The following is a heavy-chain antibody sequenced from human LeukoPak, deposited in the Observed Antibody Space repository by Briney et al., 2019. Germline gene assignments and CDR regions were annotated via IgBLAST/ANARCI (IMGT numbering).Heavy chain of an antibody. D-gene: IGHD2-15*01. V-gene: IGHV5-51*01. CDR3: ARQHCSGGSCYSDY. J-gene: IGHJ4*02. CDR2: IYPGDSDT. Sequence: GESLKISCKGSGYSFTNYWIAWVRQMPGKGLERMGIIYPGDSDTRNSPSFQGQVTISADKSISTAYLQWSSLKASGTAMYYCARQHCSGGSCYSDYWGQGTLVTVSS. CDR1: GYSFTNYW.